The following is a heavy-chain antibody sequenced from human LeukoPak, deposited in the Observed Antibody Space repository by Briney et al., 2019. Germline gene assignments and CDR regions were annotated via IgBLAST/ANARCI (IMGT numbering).Heavy chain of an antibody. V-gene: IGHV3-48*01. D-gene: IGHD5-18*01. CDR2: ISSSSSTI. Sequence: GGSLRLSCAASGFTFSSYSMNWVRQAPGKGLEWVSYISSSSSTIYYADSVKGRFTISRDNAKNSLYLQMNSLRAEDTAVYYCAKVSRISYGLFDYWGQGTLVTVSS. CDR1: GFTFSSYS. CDR3: AKVSRISYGLFDY. J-gene: IGHJ4*02.